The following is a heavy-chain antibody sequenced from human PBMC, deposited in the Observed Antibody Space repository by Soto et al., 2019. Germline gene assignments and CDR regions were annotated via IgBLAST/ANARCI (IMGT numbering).Heavy chain of an antibody. CDR2: IYWDDDN. D-gene: IGHD6-19*01. Sequence: QITLKESGPTLVKPTQTLTLTCTFSGFSLSSTRMAVRWIRQPPGQALEWLALIYWDDDNRYSPFMNSRLTSIDDTSENQLVLTMSNMDPVDTARYYGAHIGVAGLGYYFDYWGQGTLVTVSS. V-gene: IGHV2-5*02. CDR1: GFSLSSTRMA. J-gene: IGHJ4*02. CDR3: AHIGVAGLGYYFDY.